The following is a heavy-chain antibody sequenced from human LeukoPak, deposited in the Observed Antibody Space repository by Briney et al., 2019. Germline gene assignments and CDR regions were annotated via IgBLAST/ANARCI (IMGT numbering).Heavy chain of an antibody. D-gene: IGHD1-1*01. V-gene: IGHV3-23*01. CDR3: ARDRSNWNDYTFDI. Sequence: GRSLRLSCAASGLTFSSYAMSWVRQAPGKGMESLSGISGNGGDTYYADSVKGRFTIYRHNSKNTLYLQMNSLRAEDTAMYYCARDRSNWNDYTFDIWGQGTMVTVSS. CDR1: GLTFSSYA. CDR2: ISGNGGDT. J-gene: IGHJ3*02.